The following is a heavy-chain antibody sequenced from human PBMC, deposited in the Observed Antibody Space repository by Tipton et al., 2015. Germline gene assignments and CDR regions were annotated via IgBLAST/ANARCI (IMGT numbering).Heavy chain of an antibody. CDR2: IITIFGIG. CDR1: GGNFTTHV. CDR3: ARDLNGDYAELGDY. Sequence: QSGAEVKKPGSSVKVSCKASGGNFTTHVISWVRQAPGQGLEWMGGIITIFGIGNYAQKFQGRVTITADKSTSTAYMELSSLRSEDTAVYYCARDLNGDYAELGDYWGQGTLVTVSS. D-gene: IGHD4-17*01. J-gene: IGHJ4*02. V-gene: IGHV1-69*17.